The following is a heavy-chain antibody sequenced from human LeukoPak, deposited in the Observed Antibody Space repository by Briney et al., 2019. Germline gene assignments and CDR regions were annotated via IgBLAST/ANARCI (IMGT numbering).Heavy chain of an antibody. J-gene: IGHJ6*04. CDR2: ISSSGSTI. Sequence: GGSLRLSCAASGFTVSTNYMSWVRQAPGKGLEWVSYISSSGSTIYYADSVKGRFTISRDNAKNSLYLQMNSLRAEDTAVYYCAELGITMIGGVWGKGTTVTISS. V-gene: IGHV3-11*04. D-gene: IGHD3-10*02. CDR1: GFTVSTNY. CDR3: AELGITMIGGV.